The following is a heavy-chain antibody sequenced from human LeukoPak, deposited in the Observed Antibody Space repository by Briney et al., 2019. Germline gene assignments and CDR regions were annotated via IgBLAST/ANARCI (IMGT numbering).Heavy chain of an antibody. CDR1: GFTFSSYA. CDR3: ARDPGVAAAGTLID. CDR2: ISYDGSNK. J-gene: IGHJ1*01. Sequence: PGGSLRLSCAASGFTFSSYAMHWVRQAPGKGLEWVAVISYDGSNKYYADSVKGRFTISRDNSKNTLYLQMNSLRAEDTAVYYCARDPGVAAAGTLIDWGQGTLVTVSS. V-gene: IGHV3-30-3*01. D-gene: IGHD6-13*01.